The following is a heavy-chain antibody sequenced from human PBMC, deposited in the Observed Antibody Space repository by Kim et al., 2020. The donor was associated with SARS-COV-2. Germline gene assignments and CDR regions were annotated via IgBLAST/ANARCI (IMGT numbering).Heavy chain of an antibody. J-gene: IGHJ5*02. Sequence: SETLSLTCAVYGGSFSGYYWSWIRQPPGKGLEWSGEINYSGSTNYNPSLKSRVTISVDTSKNQFSLKLSSVTAADTAVHYCARGSYSSSCYVFRHCFDP. CDR1: GGSFSGYY. CDR2: INYSGST. CDR3: ARGSYSSSCYVFRHCFDP. D-gene: IGHD6-13*01. V-gene: IGHV4-34*01.